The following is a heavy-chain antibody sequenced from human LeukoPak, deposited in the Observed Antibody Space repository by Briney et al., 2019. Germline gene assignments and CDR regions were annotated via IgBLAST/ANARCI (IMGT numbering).Heavy chain of an antibody. CDR2: ISGSGGST. Sequence: GGSLRLSCAASGFTFSSYAMSWVSQAPGKGLEWVSAISGSGGSTYYADSVKGRFTISRDNSKNTLYLQMNSLRAEDTAVYYCAKDLRIVGATEDKVDYWGQGTLVTVSS. V-gene: IGHV3-23*01. J-gene: IGHJ4*02. CDR3: AKDLRIVGATEDKVDY. D-gene: IGHD1-26*01. CDR1: GFTFSSYA.